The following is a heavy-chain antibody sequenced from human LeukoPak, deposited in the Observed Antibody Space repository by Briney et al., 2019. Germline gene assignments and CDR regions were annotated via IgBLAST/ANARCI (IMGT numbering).Heavy chain of an antibody. V-gene: IGHV3-30-3*01. CDR3: ARDDYGSGSYYNRNPIVHYYYGMDV. D-gene: IGHD3-10*01. Sequence: PGGSLRLSCAASGFTFSSYAMHWVRQAPGKGLEWVAVISYDGSNKYYADSVKGRFTISRDNSKNTLYLQMNSLRAEDTAVYYCARDDYGSGSYYNRNPIVHYYYGMDVWGQGTTVTVSS. CDR2: ISYDGSNK. CDR1: GFTFSSYA. J-gene: IGHJ6*02.